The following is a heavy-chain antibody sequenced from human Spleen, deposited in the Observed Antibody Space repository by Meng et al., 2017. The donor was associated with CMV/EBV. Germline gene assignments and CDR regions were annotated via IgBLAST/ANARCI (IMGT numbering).Heavy chain of an antibody. V-gene: IGHV3-33*06. D-gene: IGHD2-15*01. Sequence: GGSLRLSCVASGFSFSSYGIHWVRQAPGKGLEWVAVIWYDGSIKYYADSMKGRFTISRDNAKNTLFLQMNSLRVEDTAVYYCAKDNCSGGSCYLWFDPWGQGTLVTVSS. CDR1: GFSFSSYG. CDR3: AKDNCSGGSCYLWFDP. CDR2: IWYDGSIK. J-gene: IGHJ5*02.